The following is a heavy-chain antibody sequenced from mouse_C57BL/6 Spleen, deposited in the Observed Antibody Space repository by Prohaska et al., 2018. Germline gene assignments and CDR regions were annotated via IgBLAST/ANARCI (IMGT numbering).Heavy chain of an antibody. CDR3: ASGYDAFAY. J-gene: IGHJ3*01. CDR2: INPSSGYT. D-gene: IGHD2-2*01. V-gene: IGHV1-7*01. CDR1: GYTFTSYW. Sequence: ASLKLSCKASGYTFTSYWMHWVKQRPGQCLEWIGYINPSSGYTKYNQKFKDKATLTADKSASTAYMQLSSLTYEDSAVYYCASGYDAFAYWGQGTLVTVSA.